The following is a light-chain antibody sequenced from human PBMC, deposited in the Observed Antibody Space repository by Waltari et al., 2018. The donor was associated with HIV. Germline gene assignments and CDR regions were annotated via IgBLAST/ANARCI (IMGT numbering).Light chain of an antibody. V-gene: IGLV2-14*01. CDR1: SSEAGADKY. J-gene: IGLJ3*02. CDR3: CSYIGSVWV. CDR2: EVS. Sequence: QSALTQSASVSGSPGQSITISCTGTSSEAGADKYVSWYQQYPCKAPKVMIYEVSNRPSGVSNRFSGAWSGNTASLTISGRQPEDEADYYCCSYIGSVWVFGGGTKLTVL.